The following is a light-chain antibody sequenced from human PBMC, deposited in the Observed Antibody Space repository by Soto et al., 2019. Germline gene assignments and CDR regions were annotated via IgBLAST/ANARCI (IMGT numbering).Light chain of an antibody. Sequence: ESGLPQSPGTLSLSPGERATLSCRASQSVSSSYLAWYQQKPGQAPRLLIYGASSRATGIPDRFSGSGSGTDFTLTISRLEPEDFAVYYCQQYGSSLTWTFGQGTKVDIK. CDR2: GAS. J-gene: IGKJ1*01. CDR3: QQYGSSLTWT. V-gene: IGKV3-20*01. CDR1: QSVSSSY.